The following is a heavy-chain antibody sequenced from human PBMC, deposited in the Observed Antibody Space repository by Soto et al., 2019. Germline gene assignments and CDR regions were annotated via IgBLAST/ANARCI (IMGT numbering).Heavy chain of an antibody. Sequence: GGSLRLSCAASGFTFSSYAMSWVRQAPGKGLEWVSAISGSGGSTYYADSVKGRFTISRDNSKNTLYLQMNSLRAEDTAVYYCAKTPSAGIAALDYYYYGMDVWGQGTTVTVSS. CDR1: GFTFSSYA. CDR3: AKTPSAGIAALDYYYYGMDV. V-gene: IGHV3-23*01. D-gene: IGHD6-13*01. J-gene: IGHJ6*02. CDR2: ISGSGGST.